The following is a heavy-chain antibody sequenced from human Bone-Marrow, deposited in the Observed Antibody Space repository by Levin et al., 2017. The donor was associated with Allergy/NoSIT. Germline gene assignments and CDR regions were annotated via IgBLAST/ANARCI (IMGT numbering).Heavy chain of an antibody. D-gene: IGHD3-3*01. J-gene: IGHJ4*02. Sequence: TGGSLRLSCAASGFTFSNAWMSWVRQAPGKGLEWVGRIKSKTDGGTTDYAAPVKGRFTISRDDSKNTLYLQMNSLKTEDTAVYYCTTEFQWLLSFDYWGQGTLVTVSS. CDR2: IKSKTDGGTT. V-gene: IGHV3-15*01. CDR3: TTEFQWLLSFDY. CDR1: GFTFSNAW.